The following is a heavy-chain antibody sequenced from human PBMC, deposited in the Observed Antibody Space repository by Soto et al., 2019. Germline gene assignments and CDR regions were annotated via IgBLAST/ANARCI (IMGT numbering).Heavy chain of an antibody. V-gene: IGHV4-4*08. J-gene: IGHJ6*02. Sequence: SETLSLTCTLSGVYITNYYWHWIRQTPGRGLEWIGNTYSSGGAYYDPSFKSRATISVDASKSQVFLKLTSVTAADTAIYFCARTRGSAVYFYFYGLDVWGHGTTVTVSS. CDR1: GVYITNYY. CDR2: TYSSGGA. CDR3: ARTRGSAVYFYFYGLDV. D-gene: IGHD3-10*01.